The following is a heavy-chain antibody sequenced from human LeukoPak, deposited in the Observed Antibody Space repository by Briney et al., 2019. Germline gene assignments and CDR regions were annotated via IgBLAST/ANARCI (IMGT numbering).Heavy chain of an antibody. CDR2: IYYSGST. CDR1: GGSISSSSYY. V-gene: IGHV4-39*01. D-gene: IGHD6-19*01. J-gene: IGHJ5*02. CDR3: ARLGIAVAGTDWFDP. Sequence: SETLSLTCTVSGGSISSSSYYWGWIRQPPGKGLEWIGSIYYSGSTYYNPSLKNRVTISVDTSKNQFSLKLSSVTAADTAVYYCARLGIAVAGTDWFDPWGQGTLVTVSS.